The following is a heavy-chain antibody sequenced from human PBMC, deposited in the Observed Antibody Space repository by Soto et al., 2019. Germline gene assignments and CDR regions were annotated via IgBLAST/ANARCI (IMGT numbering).Heavy chain of an antibody. J-gene: IGHJ5*02. CDR2: INFDESTT. V-gene: IGHV3-74*01. CDR3: VTGVRTAGHVYHVDA. CDR1: GFTFSNYW. D-gene: IGHD3-16*01. Sequence: EVQLVESGGGLVQPGGSLRLSCAASGFTFSNYWMHWVRQAPGKGLVWVSRINFDESTTTYADSVQGRFTISRDNAKNTLYLQLNSLRAEDTAIYYCVTGVRTAGHVYHVDAWGQGALVTVSS.